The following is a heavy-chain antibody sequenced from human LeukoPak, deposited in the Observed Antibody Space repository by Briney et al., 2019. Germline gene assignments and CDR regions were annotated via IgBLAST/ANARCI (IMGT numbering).Heavy chain of an antibody. CDR1: GGSISSSSYY. D-gene: IGHD3-3*01. Sequence: PSETLSLTCTVSGGSISSSSYYWGWIRQPPGKGLEWIGSIYYSGSTYYNPSLKSRVTISVDTSKNQFSLKLSSVTAADTAVYYYARHLFNERDFWSGPLNWFDPWGQGTLVTVSS. J-gene: IGHJ5*02. CDR3: ARHLFNERDFWSGPLNWFDP. CDR2: IYYSGST. V-gene: IGHV4-39*01.